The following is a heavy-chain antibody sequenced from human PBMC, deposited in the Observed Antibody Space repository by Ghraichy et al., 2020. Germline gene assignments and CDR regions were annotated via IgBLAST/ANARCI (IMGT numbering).Heavy chain of an antibody. V-gene: IGHV3-11*01. Sequence: GGSLRLSCAASGFTFSDYYMSWIRQAPGKGLEWVSYISSSGSTIYYADSVKGRFTISRDNAKNSLYLQMNSLTAEDTAVYYCARDNIGSSSSWYVSYYYYYCMDVWGQGTTVTVSS. CDR2: ISSSGSTI. CDR3: ARDNIGSSSSWYVSYYYYYCMDV. J-gene: IGHJ6*02. CDR1: GFTFSDYY. D-gene: IGHD6-13*01.